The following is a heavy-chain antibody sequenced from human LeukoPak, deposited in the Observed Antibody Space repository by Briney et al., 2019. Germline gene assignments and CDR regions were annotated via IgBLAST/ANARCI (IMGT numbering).Heavy chain of an antibody. CDR1: TFTFSNSW. CDR3: ARIGLGRDAYNSFDY. J-gene: IGHJ4*02. CDR2: IAQDGREK. D-gene: IGHD5-24*01. Sequence: GGSLKLSCVASTFTFSNSWMSWVRQVPGKGLEWVANIAQDGREKNYVDSVKGRFIISRDNGKNSLYLEMNSLRAEDTAVYYCARIGLGRDAYNSFDYWGQGTLVIVSS. V-gene: IGHV3-7*01.